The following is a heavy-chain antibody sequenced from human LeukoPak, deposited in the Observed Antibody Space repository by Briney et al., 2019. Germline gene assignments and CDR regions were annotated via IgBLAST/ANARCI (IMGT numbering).Heavy chain of an antibody. D-gene: IGHD5-24*01. CDR2: IKQDGSDK. V-gene: IGHV3-7*01. CDR1: GFTFSNYW. J-gene: IGHJ4*02. CDR3: ARDRDNLGYYSEY. Sequence: GGSLRLSCAASGFTFSNYWMSWVRQAPGKGLEWVANIKQDGSDKYYVDSVKGRFTISRDNAKNSLLLQMNSLRAEDTAVYYCARDRDNLGYYSEYWGQGTLVTVSS.